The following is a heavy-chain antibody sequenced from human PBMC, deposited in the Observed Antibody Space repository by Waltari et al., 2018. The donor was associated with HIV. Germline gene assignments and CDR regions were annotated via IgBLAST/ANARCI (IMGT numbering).Heavy chain of an antibody. CDR3: ARDSGPYYYDSSGYASFDY. D-gene: IGHD3-22*01. CDR1: GFTFSRYS. V-gene: IGHV3-21*01. Sequence: EVQLVESGGGLVKPGGSLRLSCAASGFTFSRYSMNWVRQAPGKGLEWVSSISSSSSYIDCADSVKGRFTISRDNAKNSLYRQMNSLRAEDTAVYYCARDSGPYYYDSSGYASFDYWGQGTLVTVSS. J-gene: IGHJ4*02. CDR2: ISSSSSYI.